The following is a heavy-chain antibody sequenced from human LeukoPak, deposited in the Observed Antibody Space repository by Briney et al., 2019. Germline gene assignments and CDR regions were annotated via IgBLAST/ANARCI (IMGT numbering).Heavy chain of an antibody. Sequence: AASVKVSCKASGGTFSSHAFSWVRQAPGQGLEWMGGIIPMFGTANYAQKFQGRVTITADESTSTAYMELSSLRSEDTAVYYCASTFTGTTRGNLYYYYMDVWGKGTTVTVSS. D-gene: IGHD1-7*01. CDR1: GGTFSSHA. J-gene: IGHJ6*03. CDR2: IIPMFGTA. V-gene: IGHV1-69*13. CDR3: ASTFTGTTRGNLYYYYMDV.